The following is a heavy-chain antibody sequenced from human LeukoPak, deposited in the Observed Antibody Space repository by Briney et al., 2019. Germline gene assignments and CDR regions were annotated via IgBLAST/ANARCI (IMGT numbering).Heavy chain of an antibody. J-gene: IGHJ6*03. CDR3: AKAGEVVPAAIRYYYYYYMDV. Sequence: GGSLRLSCAASGFTFSSYAMSWVRQAPGKGLEWVSAISGSGGSTYYADSVKGRFTISRDNSKNTLYLQMNSLRAEDTAVYYCAKAGEVVPAAIRYYYYYYMDVWGKGTTVTVSS. V-gene: IGHV3-23*01. CDR1: GFTFSSYA. CDR2: ISGSGGST. D-gene: IGHD2-2*02.